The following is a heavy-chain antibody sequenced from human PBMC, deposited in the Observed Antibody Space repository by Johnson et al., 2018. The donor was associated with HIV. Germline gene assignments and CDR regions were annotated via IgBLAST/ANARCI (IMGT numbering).Heavy chain of an antibody. J-gene: IGHJ3*02. Sequence: VQLVESGGGVVRPGGSLRLSCADSGFTFSNYWMTWVRQAPGKGLEWVANINLDGSEKYYVDSVKGRFTISRDNAKNSLHLQMNSLRADDTAVYYCARKGDAFDIWGQGTMVTVSS. V-gene: IGHV3-7*05. CDR2: INLDGSEK. CDR3: ARKGDAFDI. CDR1: GFTFSNYW.